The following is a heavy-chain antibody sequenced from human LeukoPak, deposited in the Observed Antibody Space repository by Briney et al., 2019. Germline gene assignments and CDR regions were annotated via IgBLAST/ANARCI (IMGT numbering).Heavy chain of an antibody. Sequence: SETLSLTCTVSGGSISSYYWSWIRQPPGKGLEWIGYIYYSGSTNYNPSLKSRVTISVDTSKNQFSLKLSSVTAADTAVYYCARETGTVPFHNVLTGRQDFYYYYIDVWGKGTTVTVSS. D-gene: IGHD3-9*01. CDR1: GGSISSYY. J-gene: IGHJ6*03. CDR3: ARETGTVPFHNVLTGRQDFYYYYIDV. V-gene: IGHV4-59*12. CDR2: IYYSGST.